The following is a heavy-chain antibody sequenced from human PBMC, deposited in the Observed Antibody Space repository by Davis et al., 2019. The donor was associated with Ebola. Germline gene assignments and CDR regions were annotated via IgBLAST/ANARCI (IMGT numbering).Heavy chain of an antibody. CDR2: INPNSGGT. J-gene: IGHJ4*02. CDR1: GYTFTGYY. D-gene: IGHD3-22*01. V-gene: IGHV1-2*04. CDR3: ARDLSYYDSSGYYDY. Sequence: AASVKVSCKASGYTFTGYYMHWVRQAPGQGLEWMGWINPNSGGTNYAQKFQGWVTMTRDTSISTAYMELSRLRSDDTAVYYCARDLSYYDSSGYYDYWGQGTLVTVSS.